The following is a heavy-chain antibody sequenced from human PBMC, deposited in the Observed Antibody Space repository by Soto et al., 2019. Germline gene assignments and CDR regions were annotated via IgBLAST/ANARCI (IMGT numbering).Heavy chain of an antibody. D-gene: IGHD6-19*01. J-gene: IGHJ4*02. Sequence: SETLSLTCTVSGGSISSYYWSWIRHPPGKGLEWIGYIYYSGSTNYNPSLKSRVTISVDTSKNQFSLKLSSVTAADTAVYYCARVGVAGTYYFDYWGQGTLVTVSS. CDR2: IYYSGST. CDR1: GGSISSYY. V-gene: IGHV4-59*01. CDR3: ARVGVAGTYYFDY.